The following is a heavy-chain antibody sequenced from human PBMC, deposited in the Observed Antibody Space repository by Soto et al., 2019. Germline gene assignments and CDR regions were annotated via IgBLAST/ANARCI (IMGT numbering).Heavy chain of an antibody. J-gene: IGHJ6*02. V-gene: IGHV1-58*01. Sequence: SVKVSCKASGFTFTSSAVQWVRQARGQRLEWIGWIVVGSGNTNYAQKFQERVTITRDMSTSTAYMELSSLRSEDTAVYYCAAVGGTGTFNGMDVWGQGTTVPVYS. D-gene: IGHD1-1*01. CDR1: GFTFTSSA. CDR2: IVVGSGNT. CDR3: AAVGGTGTFNGMDV.